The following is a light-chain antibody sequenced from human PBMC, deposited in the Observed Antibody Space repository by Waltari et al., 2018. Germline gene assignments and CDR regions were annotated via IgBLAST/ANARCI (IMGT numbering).Light chain of an antibody. J-gene: IGLJ2*01. CDR2: EVN. CDR1: KNTVGGYDL. Sequence: QSALTPPASLPGSPGQSITHSCTGHKNTVGGYDLVSWYQQHPGTAPKLIIYEVNRRPSGVSNRFSGSKSGNTASLTISGLQAEDEAHYYCCSYVGVTTVLFGGGTTVAV. CDR3: CSYVGVTTVL. V-gene: IGLV2-23*01.